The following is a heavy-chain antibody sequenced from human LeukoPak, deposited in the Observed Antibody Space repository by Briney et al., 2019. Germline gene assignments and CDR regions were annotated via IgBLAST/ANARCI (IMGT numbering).Heavy chain of an antibody. CDR3: ARSLYYYDSSGYYYIPDAFDI. D-gene: IGHD3-22*01. CDR2: ISAYNGNT. V-gene: IGHV1-18*01. CDR1: GYTFTSYG. J-gene: IGHJ3*02. Sequence: ASVKVSCKASGYTFTSYGISWVRQAPGQGLEWMGWISAYNGNTNYAQKLQGRVTMTTDTSTSTAYMELRSLRSDDTAVYYCARSLYYYDSSGYYYIPDAFDIWGQGTMVTVSS.